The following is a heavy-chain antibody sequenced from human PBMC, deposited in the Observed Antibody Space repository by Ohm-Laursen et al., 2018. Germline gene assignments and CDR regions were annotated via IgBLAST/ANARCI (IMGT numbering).Heavy chain of an antibody. J-gene: IGHJ4*02. CDR1: GFIVSNNY. Sequence: SLRLSCAASGFIVSNNYMNWVRQAPGKGLVWVSRINGDGSSANYADSVKGRFTISRDNAKNTLYLQMNSLRAEDTAVYYCARHLDYGGDYWGQGTLVTVSS. CDR2: INGDGSSA. V-gene: IGHV3-74*01. D-gene: IGHD4-23*01. CDR3: ARHLDYGGDY.